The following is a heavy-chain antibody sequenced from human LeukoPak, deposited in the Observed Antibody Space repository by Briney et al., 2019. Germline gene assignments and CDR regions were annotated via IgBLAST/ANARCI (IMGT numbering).Heavy chain of an antibody. Sequence: GRSLRLSCAASGFTFSSYGMHWVRQAPGKGLEWVAVIWYDGSNKYYADSVKGRFTISRDNSKNTLYLQMDSLRVEDTAVYYCARRIVAAGGYFDSWGQGILVIVSS. CDR1: GFTFSSYG. CDR3: ARRIVAAGGYFDS. CDR2: IWYDGSNK. D-gene: IGHD5-12*01. J-gene: IGHJ4*02. V-gene: IGHV3-33*01.